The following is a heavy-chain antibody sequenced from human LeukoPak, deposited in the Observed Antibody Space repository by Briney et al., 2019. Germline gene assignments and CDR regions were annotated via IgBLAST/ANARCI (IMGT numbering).Heavy chain of an antibody. J-gene: IGHJ4*02. D-gene: IGHD2-21*02. Sequence: GGSLRLSCAASGFTFSNYGMSWVRQAPGEGLEWVSVIRGSGGGTYYADSVKGRFTISRDNSKNTVYLQMNSLRAEDTAVYYCVKARMPHCGTDCLESWGQGTLVTVSS. CDR2: IRGSGGGT. CDR3: VKARMPHCGTDCLES. CDR1: GFTFSNYG. V-gene: IGHV3-23*01.